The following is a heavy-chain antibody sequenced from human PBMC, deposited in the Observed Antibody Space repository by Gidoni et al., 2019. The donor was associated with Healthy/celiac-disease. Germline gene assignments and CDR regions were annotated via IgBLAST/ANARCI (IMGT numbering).Heavy chain of an antibody. Sequence: QVQLQESGPGLVKLSQTLYLTCSVSGGSISSGDHYWSWIRQPPGKAPEWIGYISYSGSTYHHPALKSRVTISVDTSKNQFSLKLSSVPAADTAVYYCASRSRWFDPWGQGTLVTVSS. CDR3: ASRSRWFDP. CDR1: GGSISSGDHY. CDR2: ISYSGST. V-gene: IGHV4-30-4*01. J-gene: IGHJ5*02.